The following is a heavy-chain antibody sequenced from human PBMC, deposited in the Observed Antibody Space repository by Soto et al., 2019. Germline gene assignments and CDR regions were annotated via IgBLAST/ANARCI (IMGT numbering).Heavy chain of an antibody. V-gene: IGHV1-18*04. D-gene: IGHD6-13*01. Sequence: QIQLVQSGAEVKKPGASVRVSCKASGYTFTTYGITWVRQAPGQGLEWMGWISAYDGSTNYAQKLQGRVSMTTDSSTSTAYMDLRSLRSDDTAVYFCGREGQQLAQEQYFQFNGVDVWGQGTSVTVSS. CDR3: GREGQQLAQEQYFQFNGVDV. J-gene: IGHJ6*02. CDR1: GYTFTTYG. CDR2: ISAYDGST.